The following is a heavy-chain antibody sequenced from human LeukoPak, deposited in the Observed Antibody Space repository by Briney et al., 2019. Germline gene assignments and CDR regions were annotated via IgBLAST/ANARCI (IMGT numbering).Heavy chain of an antibody. CDR3: AAASEIVVVTADAFDI. CDR1: GFTFTSSA. CDR2: IDVGSGNT. D-gene: IGHD2-21*02. V-gene: IGHV1-58*02. J-gene: IGHJ3*02. Sequence: SVKVSFKASGFTFTSSAMQWVRQAGGQRLDWIGWIDVGSGNTNYAQKFQERVTITRDMSTSTAYMELSSLRSEDTAVYYCAAASEIVVVTADAFDIWGQGTMVTVSS.